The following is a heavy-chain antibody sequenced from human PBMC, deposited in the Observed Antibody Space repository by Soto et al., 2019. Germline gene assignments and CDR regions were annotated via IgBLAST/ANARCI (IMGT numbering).Heavy chain of an antibody. D-gene: IGHD6-19*01. V-gene: IGHV1-18*01. CDR1: GYTFTSYG. J-gene: IGHJ3*02. CDR2: ISAYNGNT. CDR3: AFQGVAVADPSDAFDI. Sequence: GASVKVSCKATGYTFTSYGISWVRQAPGQGLEWMGWISAYNGNTNYAQKLQGRVTMTTDTSTSTAYMELRSLRSDDTAVYYCAFQGVAVADPSDAFDIWGQGTMVTVSS.